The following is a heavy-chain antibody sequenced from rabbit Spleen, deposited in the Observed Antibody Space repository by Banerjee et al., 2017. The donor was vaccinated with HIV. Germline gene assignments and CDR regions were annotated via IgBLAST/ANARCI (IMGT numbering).Heavy chain of an antibody. CDR1: GIDFSSAYY. V-gene: IGHV1S40*01. Sequence: QSLEESGGDLVKPGGTLTLTCKASGIDFSSAYYMWWVRQAPGKGLEWIGCIATHSGWTDYASWAKGRFTISKASTMVTLQMTSLTAADTATYFCARGIYSGIGYCDLWGQGTLVTVS. J-gene: IGHJ4*01. CDR3: ARGIYSGIGYCDL. CDR2: IATHSGWT. D-gene: IGHD1-1*01.